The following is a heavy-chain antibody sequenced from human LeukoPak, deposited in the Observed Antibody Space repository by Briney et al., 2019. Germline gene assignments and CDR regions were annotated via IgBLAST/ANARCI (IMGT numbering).Heavy chain of an antibody. Sequence: SETLSLTCTVSGGSISSYYWSWIRQPPGKGLEWIGYIYYSGSTNYNPSLKSRVTISVDTSKNQFSLKLSSVTAADTAVYNCARGRYDYVWGSCRFDYCGQGTLVTFSS. V-gene: IGHV4-59*08. CDR2: IYYSGST. D-gene: IGHD3-16*02. CDR1: GGSISSYY. J-gene: IGHJ4*02. CDR3: ARGRYDYVWGSCRFDY.